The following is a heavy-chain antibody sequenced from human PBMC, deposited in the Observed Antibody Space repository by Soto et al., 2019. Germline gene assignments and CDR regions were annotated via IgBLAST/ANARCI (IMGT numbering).Heavy chain of an antibody. CDR3: ARHPSDFWFDP. D-gene: IGHD2-21*02. CDR1: GGSISSSSYF. CDR2: IYYSGSA. J-gene: IGHJ5*02. V-gene: IGHV4-39*01. Sequence: SETLSLTCSVFGGSISSSSYFWGWIRQPPGKGLEWIGSIYYSGSAYYNPSLKSRVTVSVDTSKNQFSLKLSSVTAADTAVYYCARHPSDFWFDPWGQGTLVTSPQ.